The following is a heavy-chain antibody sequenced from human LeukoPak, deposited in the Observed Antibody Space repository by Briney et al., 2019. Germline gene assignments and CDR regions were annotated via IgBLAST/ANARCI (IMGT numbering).Heavy chain of an antibody. CDR1: GFSFSTYT. CDR3: ATPPEGPYYYYYYGMDV. V-gene: IGHV3-23*01. Sequence: QSGGSLRLSCATSGFSFSTYTMSWVRQAPGKGLEWISSISVDGGRTTYADSVQGRFTISRDNPKNTLYLQMNSLRAEDTAVYYCATPPEGPYYYYYYGMDVWGQGTTVTVSS. J-gene: IGHJ6*02. CDR2: ISVDGGRT.